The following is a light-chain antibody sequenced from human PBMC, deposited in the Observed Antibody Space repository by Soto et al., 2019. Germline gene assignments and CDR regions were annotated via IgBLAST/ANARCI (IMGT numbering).Light chain of an antibody. CDR2: GAS. Sequence: EVVLTQSPDTLSLSPGERATLSCRASQSVSSGHLAWYQHKPGQAPRLLIYGASNRAAGISDRFSGSGSGTDFPLTLSRLEAEDFAVYYCQQYHISPRTFGQGTKVEI. V-gene: IGKV3-20*01. CDR3: QQYHISPRT. J-gene: IGKJ1*01. CDR1: QSVSSGH.